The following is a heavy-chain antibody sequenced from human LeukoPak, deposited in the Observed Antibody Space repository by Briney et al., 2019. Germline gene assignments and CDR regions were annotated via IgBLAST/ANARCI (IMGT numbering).Heavy chain of an antibody. D-gene: IGHD6-13*01. Sequence: GASVKVSCKASGYTFTSYAMHWVRQAPGQRLEWMGWINVGNGNTKYSQKFQGRVTITRDTSASTAYMELSSLRSEDTAVYYCARVYSRLAAGRYYFDYWGQGTLVTVSS. V-gene: IGHV1-3*01. J-gene: IGHJ4*02. CDR3: ARVYSRLAAGRYYFDY. CDR2: INVGNGNT. CDR1: GYTFTSYA.